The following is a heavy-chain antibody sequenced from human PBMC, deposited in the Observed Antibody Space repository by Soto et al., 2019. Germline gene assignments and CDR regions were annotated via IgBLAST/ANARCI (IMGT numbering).Heavy chain of an antibody. CDR1: GYTFTSYA. V-gene: IGHV1-3*01. D-gene: IGHD6-13*01. J-gene: IGHJ3*02. Sequence: GASVKVSCKASGYTFTSYAMHWVRQAPGQRLEWMGWINAYNGNTNYSQKLQGRVTMTRDTSTSTAYMELRSLRSDDTAVYYCARKTGSSSWYFKSDDAFDIWGQGTMVTVSS. CDR3: ARKTGSSSWYFKSDDAFDI. CDR2: INAYNGNT.